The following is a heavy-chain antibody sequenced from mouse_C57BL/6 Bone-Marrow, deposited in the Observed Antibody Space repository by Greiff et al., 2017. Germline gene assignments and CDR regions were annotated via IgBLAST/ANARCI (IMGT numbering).Heavy chain of an antibody. Sequence: QVQLQQPGAELVKPGASVKLSCKASGYTFTSYWMQWVKQRPGQGLEWIGEIDPFASYTNYNQKFKGKATLAVDTSSSTAYMQLSGLTSEDSAVYYCARRAYYYGSSSWFAYWGQGTLVTVSA. D-gene: IGHD1-1*01. J-gene: IGHJ3*01. CDR1: GYTFTSYW. V-gene: IGHV1-50*01. CDR3: ARRAYYYGSSSWFAY. CDR2: IDPFASYT.